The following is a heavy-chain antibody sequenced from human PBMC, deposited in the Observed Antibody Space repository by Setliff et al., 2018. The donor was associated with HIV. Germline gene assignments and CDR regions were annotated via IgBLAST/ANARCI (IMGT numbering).Heavy chain of an antibody. CDR3: ARGPPFAY. CDR1: GGSFIGSSFQ. V-gene: IGHV4-39*07. J-gene: IGHJ4*02. Sequence: KTSETLSLTCNVSGGSFIGSSFQSTWIRQAPGKGLEWIGVIAYSGTTMYFNYNPSLESRITISEDASRHQFSLKLTSVTADDTGIYYCARGPPFAYWGQGLLVTVSS. CDR2: IAYSGTTMYF.